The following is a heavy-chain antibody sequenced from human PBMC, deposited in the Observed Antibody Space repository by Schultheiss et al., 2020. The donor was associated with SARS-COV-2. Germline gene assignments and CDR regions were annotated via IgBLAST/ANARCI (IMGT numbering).Heavy chain of an antibody. CDR1: GGSFSGYY. D-gene: IGHD5-24*01. V-gene: IGHV4-59*10. J-gene: IGHJ4*02. CDR3: ARGGQMASISSELDY. CDR2: IYTSGST. Sequence: SETLSLTCAVYGGSFSGYYWSWIRQPAGKGLEWIGRIYTSGSTNYNPSLKSRVTMSVDTSKNQFSLKLSSVTAADTAVYYCARGGQMASISSELDYWGQGTLVTVSS.